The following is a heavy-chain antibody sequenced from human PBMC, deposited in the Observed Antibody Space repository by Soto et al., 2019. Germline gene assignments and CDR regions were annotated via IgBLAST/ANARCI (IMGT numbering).Heavy chain of an antibody. CDR1: GGTFSSYA. CDR2: IIPIFGTA. J-gene: IGHJ4*02. V-gene: IGHV1-69*01. D-gene: IGHD5-12*01. Sequence: QVQLVQSGAEVKKPGSSVKVSCKASGGTFSSYAISWVRQAPGQGLEWMGGIIPIFGTANYAQKFQGRVTITADESTSTAYMELSILRSEDTAVYYCVLDKEMATLTNYWGQGTLVTVSS. CDR3: VLDKEMATLTNY.